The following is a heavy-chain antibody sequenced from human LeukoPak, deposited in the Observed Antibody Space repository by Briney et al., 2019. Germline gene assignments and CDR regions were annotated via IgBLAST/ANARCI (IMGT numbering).Heavy chain of an antibody. Sequence: GASVKVSCKVSGYTLTELSMHWVRQAPGKGLEWMGWINPNSGGTNYAQRFQGWVTMTRDTSISTAYMELSRLRSDDTAVYYCARGGITGTTRGPTRLNDAFDIWGQGTMVTVSS. J-gene: IGHJ3*02. CDR3: ARGGITGTTRGPTRLNDAFDI. D-gene: IGHD1-20*01. CDR2: INPNSGGT. V-gene: IGHV1-2*04. CDR1: GYTLTELS.